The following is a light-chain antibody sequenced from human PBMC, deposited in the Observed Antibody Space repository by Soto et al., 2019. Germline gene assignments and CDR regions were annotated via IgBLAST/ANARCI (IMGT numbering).Light chain of an antibody. CDR1: SSDIGNYNY. J-gene: IGLJ1*01. CDR3: SSYTSSSTLNYV. CDR2: EVS. V-gene: IGLV2-14*01. Sequence: QSVLTQPASVSGSPGQSITISCTGTSSDIGNYNYVSWYQQHPGKAPKLMIYEVSNRPSGVSNRFSGSKSGNTASLTISGLQAEDEADDYCSSYTSSSTLNYVFGTGTKVTVL.